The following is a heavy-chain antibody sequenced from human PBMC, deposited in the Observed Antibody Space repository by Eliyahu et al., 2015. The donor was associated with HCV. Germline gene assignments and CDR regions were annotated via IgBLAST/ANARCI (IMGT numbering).Heavy chain of an antibody. CDR3: ARDRPSRWGPFEI. Sequence: QVQLVQSGAEVEKPGASVKVSCKASGYTFSDYGISWVRQAPGQGLEWMGWMSGSYGKTLYAQNLQDRVTVTTDTSTSTAYMELRSLRFDDTAVYYCARDRPSRWGPFEIWGQGTMITVSS. V-gene: IGHV1-18*01. D-gene: IGHD4-23*01. CDR2: MSGSYGKT. J-gene: IGHJ3*02. CDR1: GYTFSDYG.